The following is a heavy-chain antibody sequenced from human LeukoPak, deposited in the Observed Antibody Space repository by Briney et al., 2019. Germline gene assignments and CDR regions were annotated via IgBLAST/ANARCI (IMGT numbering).Heavy chain of an antibody. J-gene: IGHJ3*02. Sequence: GRTLRLPCAASGFTFTTYWMSWVRQAPGKGLEWVSGSSGSGGTTYYADSVKGRFTISRDNSKNTLYLQMNSPRAEDTAVYYCARRWDYTRAFDIWGQGTMVTVSS. D-gene: IGHD4-11*01. V-gene: IGHV3-23*01. CDR2: SSGSGGTT. CDR1: GFTFTTYW. CDR3: ARRWDYTRAFDI.